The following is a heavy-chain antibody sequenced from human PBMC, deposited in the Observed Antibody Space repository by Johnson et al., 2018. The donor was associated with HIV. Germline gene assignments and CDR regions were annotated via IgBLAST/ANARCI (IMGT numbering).Heavy chain of an antibody. CDR3: AREGGGVITFGGVIVPPGAFDI. CDR1: GFTFSSYW. CDR2: INSEGSST. Sequence: VQLVESGGGLVQPGGSLRLSCAASGFTFSSYWMHWVRQAPGKGLVWVSRINSEGSSTDSADSVKGRFTISRDNAKNTLSLQMNSLRAEDTAIYYCAREGGGVITFGGVIVPPGAFDIWGQGTMVTVSS. D-gene: IGHD3-16*02. J-gene: IGHJ3*02. V-gene: IGHV3-74*01.